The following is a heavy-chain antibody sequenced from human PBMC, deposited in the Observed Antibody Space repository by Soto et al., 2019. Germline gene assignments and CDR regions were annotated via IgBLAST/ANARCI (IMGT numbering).Heavy chain of an antibody. Sequence: PGESLKISRKGSGYSFTTYWIGWVRQMPGKGLEWMGIIYPGDSDNRYSPSFQGQVTISADKSITTAYLQWSSLKASDTAMYYCARQELGVGPVHWGQGTVVTVSS. J-gene: IGHJ4*02. CDR2: IYPGDSDN. V-gene: IGHV5-51*01. CDR1: GYSFTTYW. CDR3: ARQELGVGPVH. D-gene: IGHD3-16*01.